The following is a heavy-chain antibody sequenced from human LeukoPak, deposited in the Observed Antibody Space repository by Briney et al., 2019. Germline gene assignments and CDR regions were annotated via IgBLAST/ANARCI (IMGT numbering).Heavy chain of an antibody. D-gene: IGHD6-13*01. V-gene: IGHV4-4*07. J-gene: IGHJ4*02. Sequence: TSETLSLTCTVSGDSISSSFWSWIRQPAGKGLEWIGRVYISGTTNCNPSLKSRVTMSVDTSKNQLSLNLTSVTAADTAVYYCAREYSSSRALDYWGQGTLVTVSS. CDR3: AREYSSSRALDY. CDR1: GDSISSSF. CDR2: VYISGTT.